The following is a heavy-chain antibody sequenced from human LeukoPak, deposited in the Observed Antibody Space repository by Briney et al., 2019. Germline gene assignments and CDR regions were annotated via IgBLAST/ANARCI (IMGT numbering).Heavy chain of an antibody. CDR1: GYTFTSYG. D-gene: IGHD3-22*01. CDR2: ISAYNGNT. J-gene: IGHJ4*02. CDR3: ARSNYYDSSGYTFFFDY. V-gene: IGHV1-18*01. Sequence: VASVKVSCKASGYTFTSYGISWVRQAPGQGLEWMGWISAYNGNTNYAQKLQGRVTMTTDTSTSTAYMELRSLRSDDTAVYYCARSNYYDSSGYTFFFDYWDQGTLVTVSS.